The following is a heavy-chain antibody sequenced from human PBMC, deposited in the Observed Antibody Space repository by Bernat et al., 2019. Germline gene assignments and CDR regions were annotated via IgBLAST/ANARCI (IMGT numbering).Heavy chain of an antibody. CDR3: ARDSVTARYYYYYGMDV. J-gene: IGHJ6*02. D-gene: IGHD2-21*02. V-gene: IGHV3-66*01. CDR2: IYSGGST. Sequence: EVQLVESGGGLVQPGGSLRLSCAASGFTVSSNYMSWVRQAPGKGLAWVSVIYSGGSTYYADVVKGRFTMSRDNSRNTLYLQMNSLRAEDTAVYYCARDSVTARYYYYYGMDVWGQGTTVTVSS. CDR1: GFTVSSNY.